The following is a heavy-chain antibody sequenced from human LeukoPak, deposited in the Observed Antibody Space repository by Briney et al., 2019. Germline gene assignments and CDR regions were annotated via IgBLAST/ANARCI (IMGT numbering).Heavy chain of an antibody. Sequence: SETLSLTCTVSGGSISSYYWSWIRQPPGKGLERIGYIYYSGSTNYNPSLKSRVTISVDTSKNQFSLKLSSVTAADTAVYYCARASDYGDHGTFDYWGQGTLVTVSS. D-gene: IGHD4-17*01. J-gene: IGHJ4*02. CDR3: ARASDYGDHGTFDY. CDR1: GGSISSYY. CDR2: IYYSGST. V-gene: IGHV4-59*01.